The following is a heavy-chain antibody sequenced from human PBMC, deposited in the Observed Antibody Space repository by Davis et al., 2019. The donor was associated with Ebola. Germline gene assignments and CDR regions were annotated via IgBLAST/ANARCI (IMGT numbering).Heavy chain of an antibody. CDR2: MNPNSGNT. V-gene: IGHV1-8*01. CDR1: GYTFTSYD. J-gene: IGHJ6*02. CDR3: ARKRAMDV. Sequence: AASVKVSCKASGYTFTSYDINWVRQATGQGLEWMGWMNPNSGNTGYEQKFQGRVTMTRDTSINTAYMELSSLRSEDTAVYYCARKRAMDVWGQGTTVTVSS.